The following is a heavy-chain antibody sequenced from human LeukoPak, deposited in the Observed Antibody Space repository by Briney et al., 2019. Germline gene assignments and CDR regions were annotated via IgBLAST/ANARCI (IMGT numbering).Heavy chain of an antibody. CDR3: ARAIFYGGYDYDAFDI. Sequence: SETLSLTCTVSGGSISSGGDYWSWIRQPAGKGLEWIGRIYTSGSTNYNPSLKSRVTISVDTSKNQFSLKLCSVTAADTAVYYCARAIFYGGYDYDAFDIWGQGTMVTVSS. V-gene: IGHV4-61*02. D-gene: IGHD4-17*01. CDR2: IYTSGST. J-gene: IGHJ3*02. CDR1: GGSISSGGDY.